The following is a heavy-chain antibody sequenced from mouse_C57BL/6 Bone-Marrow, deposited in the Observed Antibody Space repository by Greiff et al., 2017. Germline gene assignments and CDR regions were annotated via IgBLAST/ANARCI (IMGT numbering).Heavy chain of an antibody. J-gene: IGHJ3*01. CDR3: TRCDYEGRGFAY. Sequence: VQLQQSGAELVRPGASVTLSCKASGYTFTDYEMHWVKQTPVHGLEWIGAIDPETGGTAYNQKFKGKAILTADKSSSTAYMELRSLTSEDAAVYYCTRCDYEGRGFAYWGQGTLVTVSA. D-gene: IGHD2-4*01. CDR1: GYTFTDYE. CDR2: IDPETGGT. V-gene: IGHV1-15*01.